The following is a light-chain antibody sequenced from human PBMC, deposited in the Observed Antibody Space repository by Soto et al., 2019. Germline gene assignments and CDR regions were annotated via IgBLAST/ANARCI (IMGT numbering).Light chain of an antibody. CDR1: QSVNSN. J-gene: IGKJ1*01. Sequence: EIVMTQSPATLSLSPGERATLSCTASQSVNSNLAWYQQKAGQAPRLLIYGTSTRATGIPARFSGSGSGTDFTLTISSLQFEDFAVYYCQQYNNWPRTLGQGTKVDI. V-gene: IGKV3-15*01. CDR2: GTS. CDR3: QQYNNWPRT.